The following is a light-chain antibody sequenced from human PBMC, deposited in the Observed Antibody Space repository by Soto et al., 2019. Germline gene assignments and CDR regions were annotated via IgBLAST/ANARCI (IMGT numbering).Light chain of an antibody. V-gene: IGKV1-39*01. Sequence: DIQMTQSPSSLSASVGDRVTITCLASQSINNYLHWFQQKPGKAPKLLTYAASTLQGGVPSRFSGSGSGTDFTLTISSLHPEDFATYFCQQSYNTPRTFGQGTKVDIK. J-gene: IGKJ1*01. CDR1: QSINNY. CDR2: AAS. CDR3: QQSYNTPRT.